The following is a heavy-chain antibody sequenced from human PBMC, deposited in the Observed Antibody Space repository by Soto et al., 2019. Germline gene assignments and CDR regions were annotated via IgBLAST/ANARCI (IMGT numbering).Heavy chain of an antibody. V-gene: IGHV1-2*02. CDR3: ARTDYLFSTLTYYFDY. CDR1: GYTLTGYY. J-gene: IGHJ4*02. CDR2: INPDNGVP. Sequence: VASVKVSCKASGYTLTGYYVNWVRQATGQGLEWMGWINPDNGVPNYAQKFQGRVTLSRDTSINTAYMELSRLTSDDTAMYYCARTDYLFSTLTYYFDYWGQGTLVTVSS. D-gene: IGHD3-16*01.